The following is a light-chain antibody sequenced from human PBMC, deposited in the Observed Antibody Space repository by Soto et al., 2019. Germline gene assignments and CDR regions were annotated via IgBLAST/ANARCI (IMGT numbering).Light chain of an antibody. Sequence: QSALTQPRSVSGSPGQSVTISCTGTSSDVGTYDFVSWYQQHPGKAPRLMIFDVSERPSGVSDRFSGSKSGISASLTISGLQTEDEADYYCISYTDRQSYLFGTGTKVTVL. V-gene: IGLV2-11*01. J-gene: IGLJ1*01. CDR2: DVS. CDR3: ISYTDRQSYL. CDR1: SSDVGTYDF.